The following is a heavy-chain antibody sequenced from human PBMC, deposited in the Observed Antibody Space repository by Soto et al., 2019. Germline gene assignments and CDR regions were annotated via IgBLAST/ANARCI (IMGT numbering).Heavy chain of an antibody. V-gene: IGHV1-3*01. CDR3: ARDIAFDI. CDR2: INAGNGNT. CDR1: GYTFTSSG. J-gene: IGHJ3*02. Sequence: ASVKVSCKASGYTFTSSGISWVRQAPGQRLEWMGWINAGNGNTRYSQKFQGRVTITRDTSASTAYMELSSLRSEDTAVYYCARDIAFDIWGQGTMVTVSS.